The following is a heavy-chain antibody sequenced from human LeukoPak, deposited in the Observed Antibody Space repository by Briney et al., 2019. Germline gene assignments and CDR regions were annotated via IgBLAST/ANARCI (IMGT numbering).Heavy chain of an antibody. D-gene: IGHD1-26*01. CDR3: ARDLGRVDY. CDR2: IKQDGSEK. J-gene: IGHJ4*02. V-gene: IGHV3-7*03. Sequence: PGGSLRLSCAASGFTFTNYEMSWVRQAPGKGLEWVANIKQDGSEKYYVDSVKGRFTISRDNAKNSLYLQMNSPRAEDTAVYYCARDLGRVDYWGQGTLVTVSS. CDR1: GFTFTNYE.